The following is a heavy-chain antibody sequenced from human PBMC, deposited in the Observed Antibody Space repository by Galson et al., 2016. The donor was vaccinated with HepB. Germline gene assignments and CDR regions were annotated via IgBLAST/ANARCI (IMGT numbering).Heavy chain of an antibody. CDR2: ISTGSSHR. CDR1: GFSFSDYS. Sequence: SLRLSCAAYGFSFSDYSMNWVRQAPGKGLKWVSSISTGSSHRYYADSVQGRFTISRDNAKNALYLKMNSLRAVDTAVYYCARDLGYYESSGSYSTHYYGMDVWGQGTTVTVSS. J-gene: IGHJ6*02. CDR3: ARDLGYYESSGSYSTHYYGMDV. V-gene: IGHV3-21*01. D-gene: IGHD3-22*01.